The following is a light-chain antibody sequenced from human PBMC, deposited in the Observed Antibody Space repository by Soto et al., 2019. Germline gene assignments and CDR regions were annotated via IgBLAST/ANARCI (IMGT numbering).Light chain of an antibody. Sequence: EIVMTQSPATLSVSPGERATLSCRASQSVSSSLAWCQQKPGQAPRLLIYGASTRATVIPARFSGSGSGTEFTLTISSLQSEDFAVYYCQQYNNWWTFGQGTKVEVK. V-gene: IGKV3-15*01. CDR2: GAS. CDR1: QSVSSS. CDR3: QQYNNWWT. J-gene: IGKJ1*01.